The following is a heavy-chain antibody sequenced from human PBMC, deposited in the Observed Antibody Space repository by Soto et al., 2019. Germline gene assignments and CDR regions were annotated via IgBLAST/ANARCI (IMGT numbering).Heavy chain of an antibody. D-gene: IGHD3-10*01. J-gene: IGHJ3*02. CDR3: ALDYYGSGSYPNDAFDI. CDR1: GFTFSSSA. CDR2: ISGSGGSP. V-gene: IGHV3-23*01. Sequence: GGSLRLSCAASGFTFSSSAMSWVRQAPGKRLEWVSAISGSGGSPYYADSVKGRFTISRDNYKKTLYLQMNSQRAEDTAVYYCALDYYGSGSYPNDAFDIWGQGTMVTVSS.